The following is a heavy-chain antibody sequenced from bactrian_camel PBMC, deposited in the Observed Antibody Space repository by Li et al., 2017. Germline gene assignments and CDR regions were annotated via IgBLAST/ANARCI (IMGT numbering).Heavy chain of an antibody. J-gene: IGHJ4*01. V-gene: IGHV3S1*01. Sequence: VQLVESGGGSVQAGGSLRLSRAAASSYCMAWFRQAPGKEREGIAGIDSDGISSYANSVKGRFTISDDNDKRTLYLQMNSLKAEDTAMYYCAARYLHSCRTGFEFSGWGQGTQVTVS. D-gene: IGHD2*01. CDR3: AARYLHSCRTGFEFSG. CDR1: SSYC. CDR2: IDSDGIS.